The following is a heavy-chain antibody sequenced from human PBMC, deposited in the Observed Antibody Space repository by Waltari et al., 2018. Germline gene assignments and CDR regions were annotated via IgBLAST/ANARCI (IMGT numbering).Heavy chain of an antibody. CDR1: GFTFSGYS. J-gene: IGHJ4*02. CDR2: ISGDSRFI. V-gene: IGHV3-21*01. Sequence: EVQLVESGGGLVKPGGSLRPSCEAFGFTFSGYSMNWVRQAPGKGLEWVSSISGDSRFIYYADSVNGRFTISSDDAKNSLYLQMNSLRVEDTAVYYCARDRRGYFDYWGPGTLVSVSS. D-gene: IGHD3-16*01. CDR3: ARDRRGYFDY.